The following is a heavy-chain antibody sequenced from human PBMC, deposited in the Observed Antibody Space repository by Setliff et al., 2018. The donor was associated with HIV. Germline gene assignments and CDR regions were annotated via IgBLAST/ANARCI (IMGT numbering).Heavy chain of an antibody. V-gene: IGHV1-2*06. CDR1: GYTFSDYF. Sequence: GASVKVSCKASGYTFSDYFIHWVRQAPGQALEWMGRINPNSGVTTYAQNFQGRVAMTRDTSINTSYLELTRLRSDDTAVYYCTRAPGTGDYSFYMDVWGKGTTVTVSS. D-gene: IGHD3-10*01. CDR3: TRAPGTGDYSFYMDV. CDR2: INPNSGVT. J-gene: IGHJ6*03.